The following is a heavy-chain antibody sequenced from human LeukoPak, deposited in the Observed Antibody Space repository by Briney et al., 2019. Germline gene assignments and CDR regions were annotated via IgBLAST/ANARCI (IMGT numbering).Heavy chain of an antibody. CDR3: ARAVYSYEAGY. Sequence: ASVKVSCKASGGTFSSYGISWVRQAPGQGLEWMGWISAYNGNTNYAQKLQGRVTMTTDTSTSTAYMELRSLRSDDTAVYYCARAVYSYEAGYWGQGTLVTVSS. CDR1: GGTFSSYG. V-gene: IGHV1-18*01. D-gene: IGHD5-18*01. J-gene: IGHJ4*02. CDR2: ISAYNGNT.